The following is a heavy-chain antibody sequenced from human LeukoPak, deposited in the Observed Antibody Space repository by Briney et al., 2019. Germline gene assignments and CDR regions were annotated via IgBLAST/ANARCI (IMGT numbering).Heavy chain of an antibody. CDR3: AKDSNYVKYYYYGMDV. CDR1: GXTFSSYC. D-gene: IGHD4-11*01. CDR2: INSDGSTT. J-gene: IGHJ6*02. Sequence: GESLKISFAASGXTFSSYCMHWVRQAPGKGLVWVSRINSDGSTTNYADSVKGRFTISRDNSKNTLYLQMNSLRAEDTAVYYCAKDSNYVKYYYYGMDVWGQGTTVTVSS. V-gene: IGHV3-74*01.